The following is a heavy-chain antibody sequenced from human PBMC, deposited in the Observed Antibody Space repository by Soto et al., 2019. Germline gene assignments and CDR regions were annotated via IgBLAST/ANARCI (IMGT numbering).Heavy chain of an antibody. CDR2: IYYSGST. CDR3: AREPQDYFDY. CDR1: GGSISSYY. J-gene: IGHJ4*02. V-gene: IGHV4-59*01. Sequence: SETLSLTCTVSGGSISSYYWSWIRQPPGKGLEWIGYIYYSGSTNYNPSLKSRVTISVDTSKNQFSLKLSSVTAADTAVYYCAREPQDYFDYWGQGTLVTVSS.